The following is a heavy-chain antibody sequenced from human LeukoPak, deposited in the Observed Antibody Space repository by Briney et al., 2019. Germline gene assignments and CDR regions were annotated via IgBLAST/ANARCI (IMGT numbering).Heavy chain of an antibody. D-gene: IGHD3-10*01. Sequence: PGGSLRLSCAASGFTVSSNYMSWVRQAPGKGLEWVSVIYSGGSTYYADSVKGRFTISRDNSKNTLYLQMYSLRAGDTAVYYCARDLRGSLDSWGQGTLVTVSS. V-gene: IGHV3-66*01. CDR1: GFTVSSNY. CDR3: ARDLRGSLDS. CDR2: IYSGGST. J-gene: IGHJ4*02.